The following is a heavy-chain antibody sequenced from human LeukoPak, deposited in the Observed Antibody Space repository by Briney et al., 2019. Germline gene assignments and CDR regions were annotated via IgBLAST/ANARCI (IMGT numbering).Heavy chain of an antibody. CDR3: AKGKKGPIAAAGPPYDY. CDR1: GFTFSSYA. V-gene: IGHV3-23*01. CDR2: ISGSGGST. J-gene: IGHJ4*02. Sequence: PGGSLRLSCAASGFTFSSYAMSWVRQAPGKGLEWVSAISGSGGSTYYADSVKGRFTISRDNSKNTLYLQMNSLRAEDTAVYYCAKGKKGPIAAAGPPYDYWGQGTLVTVSS. D-gene: IGHD6-13*01.